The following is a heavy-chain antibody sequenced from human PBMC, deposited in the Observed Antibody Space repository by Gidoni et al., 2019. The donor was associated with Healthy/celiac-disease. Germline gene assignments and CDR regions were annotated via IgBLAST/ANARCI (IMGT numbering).Heavy chain of an antibody. D-gene: IGHD3-22*01. V-gene: IGHV1-69*01. CDR3: ARGPYYYDSSGYYYFDY. J-gene: IGHJ4*02. CDR2: IIPICGTA. Sequence: QVQLVQSGAEVKKPVSSVKVSCKASGGTFSSYAISWVRQAPGQGLEWMGWIIPICGTANYAQKFQGRVTITADESTSTAYMGLSSLRSEDTAVYYCARGPYYYDSSGYYYFDYWGQGTLVTVSS. CDR1: GGTFSSYA.